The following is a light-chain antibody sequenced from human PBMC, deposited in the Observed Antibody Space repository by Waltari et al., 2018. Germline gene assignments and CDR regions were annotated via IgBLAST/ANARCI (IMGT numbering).Light chain of an antibody. J-gene: IGLJ1*01. CDR2: YDR. V-gene: IGLV3-21*04. CDR1: NIGTYS. CDR3: HVWHPHDDPGV. Sequence: SYVVTQPPSVSVAPGETATITCGGDNIGTYSVHWYQQKAGQAPVLVIFYDRDRPSGIPDRFSGSNSGNTATLTISRVEAGDEARYYCHVWHPHDDPGVFGTGTEVTVL.